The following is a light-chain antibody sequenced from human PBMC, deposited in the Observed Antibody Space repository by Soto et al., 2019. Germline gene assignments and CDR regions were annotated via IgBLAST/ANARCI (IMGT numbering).Light chain of an antibody. CDR1: QSVSNSY. CDR2: GAS. CDR3: QQHGGSPMYT. V-gene: IGKV3-20*01. J-gene: IGKJ2*01. Sequence: EIVLTQSPGTLSLSPGESATLSCRASQSVSNSYLAWYQQKPGRAPRLLIYGASSRATAIPDRFSGSGSGTDFTLTISSLEPEDFAVYYCQQHGGSPMYTFGQGTKLEIK.